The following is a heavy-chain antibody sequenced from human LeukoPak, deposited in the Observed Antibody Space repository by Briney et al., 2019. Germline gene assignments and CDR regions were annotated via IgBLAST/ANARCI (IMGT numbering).Heavy chain of an antibody. V-gene: IGHV4-59*01. Sequence: SETLSLTCTVSGVSISSYYWSWIRQPPGKGLEWIGYIYYSGSTNYNPSLKSRVTISVDTSKNQFSLKLSSVTAADTAVYYCARGDYGDYYANWGQGTLVTVSS. CDR2: IYYSGST. CDR3: ARGDYGDYYAN. J-gene: IGHJ4*02. D-gene: IGHD4-17*01. CDR1: GVSISSYY.